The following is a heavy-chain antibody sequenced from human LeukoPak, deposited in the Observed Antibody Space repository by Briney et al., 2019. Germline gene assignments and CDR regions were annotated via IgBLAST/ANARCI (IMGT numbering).Heavy chain of an antibody. CDR2: ISWDGGST. Sequence: EGSLRLSCAASGFTFDDYATHWVRQAPGKGLEWISLISWDGGSTYYADSVKGRFTISRDNSKNSLYLQMNSLRAEDTALYYCAKATDTAMVTSPLGYWGQGTLVTVSS. D-gene: IGHD5-18*01. J-gene: IGHJ4*02. CDR3: AKATDTAMVTSPLGY. V-gene: IGHV3-43D*04. CDR1: GFTFDDYA.